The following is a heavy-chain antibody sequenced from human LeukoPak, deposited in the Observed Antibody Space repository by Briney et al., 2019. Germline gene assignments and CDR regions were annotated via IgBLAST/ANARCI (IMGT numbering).Heavy chain of an antibody. CDR3: AKCSSSYGNDALDI. CDR2: ISGGGAKT. V-gene: IGHV3-23*01. D-gene: IGHD3-16*01. Sequence: GGSLRLSCAASGFTFSSYDMSWVRQAPGKGLEWVSFISGGGAKTFYADSVKGRFSISRDNSKNTVYLHMNSLRAEDTAIYYCAKCSSSYGNDALDIWGQGTMVTVSS. J-gene: IGHJ3*02. CDR1: GFTFSSYD.